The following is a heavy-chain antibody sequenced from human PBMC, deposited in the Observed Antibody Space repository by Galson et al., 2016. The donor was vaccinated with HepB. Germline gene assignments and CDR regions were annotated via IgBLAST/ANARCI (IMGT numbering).Heavy chain of an antibody. Sequence: SLRLSCAAYGFTFSSHNLNWVRQAPGKGLEWVSYISASGGVHYADSVKGRFTMSRDNANYSVYLQMNSLRAEDTAVYYCARVGADWNYVFDSWGQGTLVTVSS. CDR1: GFTFSSHN. V-gene: IGHV3-48*01. CDR3: ARVGADWNYVFDS. J-gene: IGHJ4*02. D-gene: IGHD1-7*01. CDR2: ISASGGV.